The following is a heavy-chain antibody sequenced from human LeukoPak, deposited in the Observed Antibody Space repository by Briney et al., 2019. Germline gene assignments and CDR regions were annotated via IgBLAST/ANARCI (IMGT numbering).Heavy chain of an antibody. CDR2: ITSGSGTI. CDR1: GFIFSSYS. CDR3: ARGPSYCGGDCYYYFEY. Sequence: GGSLRLSCAASGFIFSSYSMNWVRQAPGKGLEWVSYITSGSGTIYYADSVKGRFTISRDNAKNSLYLQMNSLRAEDTAVYYCARGPSYCGGDCYYYFEYWGQGTLVTVSP. J-gene: IGHJ4*02. D-gene: IGHD2-21*01. V-gene: IGHV3-48*04.